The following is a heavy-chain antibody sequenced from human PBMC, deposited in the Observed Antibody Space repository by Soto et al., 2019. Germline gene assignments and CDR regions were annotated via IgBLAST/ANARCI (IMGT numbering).Heavy chain of an antibody. CDR3: ARDRPGQLPNPAVGYYFDY. J-gene: IGHJ4*02. Sequence: PSETLSLTCTVSGGSISSYDWSWIRQPTGKGLEWIGYIYYSGSTNYNPSLKSRVTISVDTSKNQFSLKLSSVTAADTAVYYCARDRPGQLPNPAVGYYFDYWGQGTLVTVSS. CDR2: IYYSGST. CDR1: GGSISSYD. D-gene: IGHD2-2*01. V-gene: IGHV4-59*01.